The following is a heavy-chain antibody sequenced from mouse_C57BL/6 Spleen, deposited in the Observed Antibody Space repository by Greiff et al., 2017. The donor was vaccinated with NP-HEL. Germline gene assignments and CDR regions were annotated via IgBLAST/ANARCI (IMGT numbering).Heavy chain of an antibody. CDR2: FYPGSGSI. D-gene: IGHD2-13*01. J-gene: IGHJ3*01. Sequence: QVQLQQSGAELVKPGASVKLSCKASGYTFTEYTIHWVKQRSGQGLEWIGWFYPGSGSIKYNEKFKDKATLTVDKSSSTAYMQLSSLTSEDSAVYYCAMTLGAWFAYWGQGTLVTVSA. V-gene: IGHV1-62-2*01. CDR3: AMTLGAWFAY. CDR1: GYTFTEYT.